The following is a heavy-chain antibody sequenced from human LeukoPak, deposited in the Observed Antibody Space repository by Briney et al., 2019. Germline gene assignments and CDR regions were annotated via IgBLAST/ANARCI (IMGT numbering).Heavy chain of an antibody. Sequence: GGSLRLSCAASGFTFSSYAMSWVRQAPGKGLEWVSAISGSGGSTYYANSVKGRFTISRDNSKNTLYLQMNSLRAEDTAVYYCAKDLGLWDPGTLDYWGQGTLVTVSS. CDR2: ISGSGGST. J-gene: IGHJ4*02. CDR1: GFTFSSYA. V-gene: IGHV3-23*01. CDR3: AKDLGLWDPGTLDY. D-gene: IGHD1-14*01.